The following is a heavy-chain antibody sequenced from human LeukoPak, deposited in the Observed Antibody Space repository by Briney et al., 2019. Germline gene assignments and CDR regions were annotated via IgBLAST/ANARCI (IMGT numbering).Heavy chain of an antibody. J-gene: IGHJ5*02. D-gene: IGHD2-8*01. CDR1: GYTLTELS. V-gene: IGHV1-24*01. CDR3: ATDRLLYGNWFDP. CDR2: FDPEDGET. Sequence: ASVKVSCKVSGYTLTELSMHWVRQAPGKGLEWMGGFDPEDGETIYAQKFQDRVTMTEDTSTDTAYMELSSLRSDDTAVYYCATDRLLYGNWFDPWGQGTLVTVSS.